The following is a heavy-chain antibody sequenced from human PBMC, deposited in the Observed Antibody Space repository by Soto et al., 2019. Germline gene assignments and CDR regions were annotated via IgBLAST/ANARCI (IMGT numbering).Heavy chain of an antibody. V-gene: IGHV4-34*01. CDR3: ARGIRKRYYYDSSGYYSSTFDY. CDR2: INHSGST. J-gene: IGHJ4*02. CDR1: GGSFSGYY. D-gene: IGHD3-22*01. Sequence: PSETLSLTCAVYGGSFSGYYWSWIRQPPGKGLEWIGEINHSGSTNYNPSLKSRVTISVDTSKNQFSLKLSSVTAADTAVYYCARGIRKRYYYDSSGYYSSTFDYWGQGTLVTVSS.